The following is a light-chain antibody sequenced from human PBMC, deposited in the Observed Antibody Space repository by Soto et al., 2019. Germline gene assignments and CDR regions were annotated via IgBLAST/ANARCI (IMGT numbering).Light chain of an antibody. Sequence: IQLTQSPSSLSASVGDRVTITCRASQCISSDLAWYQQKPGKAPNLLIYGASTLQSGVPVRFSGSGSGTVFTLTLTRLQGEDFGTYDCQQVKTYARGTFGQGTKLEIK. CDR2: GAS. V-gene: IGKV1-9*01. J-gene: IGKJ2*01. CDR3: QQVKTYARGT. CDR1: QCISSD.